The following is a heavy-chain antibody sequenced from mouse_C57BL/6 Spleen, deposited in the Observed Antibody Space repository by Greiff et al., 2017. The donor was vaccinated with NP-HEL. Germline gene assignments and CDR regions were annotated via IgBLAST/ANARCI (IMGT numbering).Heavy chain of an antibody. CDR1: GYSFTGYY. CDR2: INPSTGGT. CDR3: ARSYSNVSSFDY. D-gene: IGHD2-5*01. V-gene: IGHV1-42*01. Sequence: EVKLMESGPELVKPGASVKISCKASGYSFTGYYMNWVKQSPEKSLEWIGEINPSTGGTTYNQKFKAKATLTVDKSSSTAYMQLKSLTSEDSAVYYCARSYSNVSSFDYWGQGTTLTVSS. J-gene: IGHJ2*01.